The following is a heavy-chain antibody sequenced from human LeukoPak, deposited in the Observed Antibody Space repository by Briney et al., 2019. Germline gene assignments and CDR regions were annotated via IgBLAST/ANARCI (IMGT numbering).Heavy chain of an antibody. D-gene: IGHD3-9*01. CDR2: IYCSGST. CDR3: ARGGYYDILTGYYAWYFDY. V-gene: IGHV4-59*08. J-gene: IGHJ4*02. Sequence: SETLSLTCTVSGGSISSYYWSWIRQPPGKGLEWIGYIYCSGSTNYNPSLKSRVTISVDTSKNQFSLKLSSVTAADTAVYYCARGGYYDILTGYYAWYFDYWGQGTLVTVSS. CDR1: GGSISSYY.